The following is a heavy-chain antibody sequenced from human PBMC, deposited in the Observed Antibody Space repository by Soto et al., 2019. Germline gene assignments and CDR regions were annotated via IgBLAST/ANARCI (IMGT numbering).Heavy chain of an antibody. V-gene: IGHV3-23*01. CDR1: GFTFSSYA. CDR2: ISGSGGST. CDR3: AKGLGGSGSYYSY. J-gene: IGHJ4*02. Sequence: EVQLLESGGGLVQPGGSLRLSCAASGFTFSSYAMSWVRQAPGKGLEWVSAISGSGGSTYYADSVKGRFTISRDNSKNTLYLQMNSLRAEDTVVYYGAKGLGGSGSYYSYWGQGTLVTVSA. D-gene: IGHD3-10*01.